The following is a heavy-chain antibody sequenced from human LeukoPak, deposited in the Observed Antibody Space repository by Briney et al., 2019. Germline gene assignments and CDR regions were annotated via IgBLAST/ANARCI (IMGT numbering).Heavy chain of an antibody. CDR1: GYTFTSYG. CDR3: ARVYSTHDAFDI. Sequence: ASVKVSCKASGYTFTSYGISWVRQAPGQGLEWMGWISAYNGNTNYAQKLQGRVTMTTDTSTSTAYMELRSLRSDDTPVYYCARVYSTHDAFDIWGQGTMVTVSS. D-gene: IGHD4-11*01. V-gene: IGHV1-18*01. CDR2: ISAYNGNT. J-gene: IGHJ3*02.